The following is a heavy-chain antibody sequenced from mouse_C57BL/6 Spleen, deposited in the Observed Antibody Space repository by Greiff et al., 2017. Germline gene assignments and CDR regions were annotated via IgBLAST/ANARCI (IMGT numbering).Heavy chain of an antibody. J-gene: IGHJ2*01. V-gene: IGHV1-69*01. D-gene: IGHD2-5*01. CDR2: IDPSDSYT. CDR1: GYTFTSYW. CDR3: AREAGYSNYDY. Sequence: QVQLQQPGAELVMPGASVKLSCKASGYTFTSYWMHWVKQRPGQGLEWIGEIDPSDSYTNYNQKFKGKSTLTVDKSSSTAYMQLSSLTSEDSAVYYCAREAGYSNYDYWGQGTTLTVSS.